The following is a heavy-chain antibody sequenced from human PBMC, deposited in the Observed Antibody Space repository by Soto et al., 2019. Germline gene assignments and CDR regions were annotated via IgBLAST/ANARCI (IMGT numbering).Heavy chain of an antibody. V-gene: IGHV1-69*02. CDR1: GTIFSSYT. Sequence: QVQLVQSGAEVKKPGSSVRVSCKASGTIFSSYTISWVRQAPGQGLEWMGRIIPILGETNSAQKFQDRVTLTAATSTNTAYMDLNSLRLEDTAGYYCARALGGRMDYWGQGTKVTVSS. J-gene: IGHJ6*02. CDR2: IIPILGET. D-gene: IGHD3-16*01. CDR3: ARALGGRMDY.